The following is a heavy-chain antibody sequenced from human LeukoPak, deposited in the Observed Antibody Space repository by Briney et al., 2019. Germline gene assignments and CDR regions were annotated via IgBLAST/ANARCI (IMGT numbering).Heavy chain of an antibody. J-gene: IGHJ3*02. D-gene: IGHD3-10*01. CDR1: GFSLSSYS. CDR2: IIISSGTI. Sequence: GGSLRLSCAVSGFSLSSYSMNWVRRPPGRGREWVSYIIISSGTISYADSVKGRFTISIDTAKNSLYLQMNSLRAEDTAVYYCARLAGVWFGEPDHDAFDIWGQGTMVTVSS. V-gene: IGHV3-48*01. CDR3: ARLAGVWFGEPDHDAFDI.